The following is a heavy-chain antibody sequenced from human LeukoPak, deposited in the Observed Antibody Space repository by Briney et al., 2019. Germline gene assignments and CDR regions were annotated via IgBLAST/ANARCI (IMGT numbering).Heavy chain of an antibody. Sequence: GGSLRLSCAASGFTFSSYAMSWVRQAPGKELEWVSAISGSGGSTYYADSVKGRFTISRDNSKNTLYLQMNSLRAEDTAVYYCAKTYPPRHHDYGDNFDYWGQGTLVTVSS. CDR2: ISGSGGST. V-gene: IGHV3-23*01. CDR3: AKTYPPRHHDYGDNFDY. J-gene: IGHJ4*02. CDR1: GFTFSSYA. D-gene: IGHD4-17*01.